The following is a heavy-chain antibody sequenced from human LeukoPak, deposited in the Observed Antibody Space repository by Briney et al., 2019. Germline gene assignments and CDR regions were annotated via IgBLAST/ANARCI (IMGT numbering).Heavy chain of an antibody. V-gene: IGHV3-53*01. Sequence: SGGSLRLSCAASGFTVSSNYMSWVRQAPGKGLEWVSVIYSGGSTYYADSVKGRFTISRDNSKNTLYLQMNSLRAEDTAVYYCANRSSGSGGPDYWGQGTLVTVSS. CDR2: IYSGGST. D-gene: IGHD3-22*01. J-gene: IGHJ4*02. CDR3: ANRSSGSGGPDY. CDR1: GFTVSSNY.